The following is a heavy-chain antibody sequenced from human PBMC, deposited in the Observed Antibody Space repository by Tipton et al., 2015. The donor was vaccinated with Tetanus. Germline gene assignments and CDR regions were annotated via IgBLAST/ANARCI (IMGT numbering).Heavy chain of an antibody. D-gene: IGHD3-9*01. CDR2: VYGAGGT. V-gene: IGHV3-53*01. J-gene: IGHJ6*03. Sequence: SLRLSCAASGFSVSNNHMNWVRQAPGKGLEWVSVVYGAGGTDYADSVQGRFTLYRDNSKNILYLQLSNLRADDAAVYYCTRGRPLTGNYYQYYMDVWGKGTTVTVSS. CDR1: GFSVSNNH. CDR3: TRGRPLTGNYYQYYMDV.